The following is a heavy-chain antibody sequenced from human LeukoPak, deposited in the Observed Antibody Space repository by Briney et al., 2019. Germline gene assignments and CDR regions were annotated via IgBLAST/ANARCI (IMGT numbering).Heavy chain of an antibody. J-gene: IGHJ4*02. CDR2: ISAYNGNT. V-gene: IGHV1-18*01. Sequence: ASVKVSCKASGYTFTSYGISWVRQVPGQGLEWMGWISAYNGNTNYAQKLQGRVTMTTDTSTSTAYMELRSLRSDDTAVYYCAREGYCSGGSCYPLPPDYWGQGTLVTVSS. D-gene: IGHD2-15*01. CDR3: AREGYCSGGSCYPLPPDY. CDR1: GYTFTSYG.